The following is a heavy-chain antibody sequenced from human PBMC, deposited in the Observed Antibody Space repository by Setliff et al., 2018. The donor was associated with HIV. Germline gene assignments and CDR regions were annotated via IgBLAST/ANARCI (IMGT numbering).Heavy chain of an antibody. V-gene: IGHV3-7*01. J-gene: IGHJ6*03. D-gene: IGHD2-15*01. CDR1: GFIFSNYW. Sequence: GGSLRLSCAASGFIFSNYWMSWVRQAPGKGLEWVANIRQDGSEKYYVDSVRGRFTISRDNAENSLYLQMNSLRAEDTAVYYCARDATRGGDMDVWAKGTTVTVSS. CDR3: ARDATRGGDMDV. CDR2: IRQDGSEK.